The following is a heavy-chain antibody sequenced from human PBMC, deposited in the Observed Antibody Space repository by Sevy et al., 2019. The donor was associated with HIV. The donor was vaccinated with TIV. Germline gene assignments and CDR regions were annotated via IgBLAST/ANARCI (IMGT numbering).Heavy chain of an antibody. V-gene: IGHV4-59*02. J-gene: IGHJ4*02. CDR2: IHHSGTT. CDR1: GGSVSGYF. CDR3: TRVDSSGHSDY. Sequence: WETLSLTCTVSGGSVSGYFWSWIRQPPGRGLEWIGNIHHSGTTKYNPSLKSRLTISVDTSKNQFSLILTSATAADTAVYYCTRVDSSGHSDYWGQGTPVTVSS. D-gene: IGHD3-22*01.